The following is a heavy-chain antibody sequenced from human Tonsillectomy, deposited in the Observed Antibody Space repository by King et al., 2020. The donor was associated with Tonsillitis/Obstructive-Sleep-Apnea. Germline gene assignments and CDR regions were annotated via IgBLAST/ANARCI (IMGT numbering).Heavy chain of an antibody. Sequence: VQLVESGGGLVQPGGSLRLSCAASGFTFSSYWMHWVRQAPGKGLVWVSRINNDGSSTSNADSVKGRFTISRDNAKNTLYLQMNSLRAEDTAVYYCAREGYSSSSPIDYWGQGTLVTVSS. CDR1: GFTFSSYW. CDR2: INNDGSST. D-gene: IGHD6-6*01. V-gene: IGHV3-74*01. J-gene: IGHJ4*02. CDR3: AREGYSSSSPIDY.